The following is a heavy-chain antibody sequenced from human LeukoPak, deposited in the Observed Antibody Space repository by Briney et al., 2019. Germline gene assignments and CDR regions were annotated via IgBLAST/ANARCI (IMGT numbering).Heavy chain of an antibody. V-gene: IGHV3-21*01. CDR1: EFTFSTYT. CDR3: ARADDDYDWFDP. Sequence: PGGSLRLSCAASEFTFSTYTMNWVRQAPGKGLEWVSSISTSSTYIYYADSVKGRFTISRDNAKNSLYLQMNSLRAEDTAVYYCARADDDYDWFDPWGQGTLVTVSS. J-gene: IGHJ5*02. CDR2: ISTSSTYI. D-gene: IGHD4-17*01.